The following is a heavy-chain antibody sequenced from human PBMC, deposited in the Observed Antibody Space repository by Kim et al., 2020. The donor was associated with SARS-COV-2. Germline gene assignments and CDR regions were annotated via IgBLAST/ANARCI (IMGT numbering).Heavy chain of an antibody. D-gene: IGHD3-10*01. CDR1: GFTVSSNY. CDR3: ARDPGRYPTDRFYYGSWSYRVYYYYGMDV. CDR2: IYSGGST. Sequence: GGSLRLSCAASGFTVSSNYMSWVRQAPGKGLEWVSVIYSGGSTYYADSVKGRFTISRDNSKNTLYLQMNSLTAKDTAVYYCARDPGRYPTDRFYYGSWSYRVYYYYGMDVLGRGTTITVSS. V-gene: IGHV3-53*01. J-gene: IGHJ6*02.